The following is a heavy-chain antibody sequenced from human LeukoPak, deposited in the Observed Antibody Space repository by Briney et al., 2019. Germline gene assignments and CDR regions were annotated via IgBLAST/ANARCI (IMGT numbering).Heavy chain of an antibody. Sequence: GASVKVSCKASGYTFTSYGIIWVRQAPGQGLEWMGWISAYNGNTNYAQKLQGRVTMTTDTSTSTAYMELRSLRSDDTAVYYCARGADCSGGSCYRLVYYYYYGMDVWGQGTTVTVSS. D-gene: IGHD2-15*01. V-gene: IGHV1-18*01. CDR1: GYTFTSYG. CDR3: ARGADCSGGSCYRLVYYYYYGMDV. CDR2: ISAYNGNT. J-gene: IGHJ6*02.